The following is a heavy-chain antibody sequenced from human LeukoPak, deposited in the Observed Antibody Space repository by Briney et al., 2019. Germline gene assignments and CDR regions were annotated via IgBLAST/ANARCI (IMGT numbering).Heavy chain of an antibody. CDR3: ASSTQISKYADY. J-gene: IGHJ4*02. D-gene: IGHD2-2*01. Sequence: AGGSLRLSCVASGFSFSSYSMNWVRQAPGKGLEWVSTISSGTGSYIYYADSVRGRFTISRDNAKSTLYLQMNSLRAEDTAVYYCASSTQISKYADYWGQGALVTVSS. V-gene: IGHV3-21*01. CDR1: GFSFSSYS. CDR2: ISSGTGSYI.